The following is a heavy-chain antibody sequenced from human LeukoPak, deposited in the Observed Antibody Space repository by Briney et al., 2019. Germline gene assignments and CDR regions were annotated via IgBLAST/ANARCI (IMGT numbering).Heavy chain of an antibody. Sequence: GRSLRLSCAASGFTFSSYGMHWVRQAPGKGLEWVAVISYDGSNKYYADSVKGRFTISRDNSKNTLYLQMNSLRAEDTAVYYCAKNAVTTVYYYYGKDVWGQGTTVTVSS. D-gene: IGHD4-11*01. CDR3: AKNAVTTVYYYYGKDV. CDR2: ISYDGSNK. J-gene: IGHJ6*02. V-gene: IGHV3-30*18. CDR1: GFTFSSYG.